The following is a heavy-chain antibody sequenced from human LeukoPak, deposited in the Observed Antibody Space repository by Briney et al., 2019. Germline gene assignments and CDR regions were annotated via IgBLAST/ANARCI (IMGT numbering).Heavy chain of an antibody. CDR2: IVVYDGEA. J-gene: IGHJ4*02. D-gene: IGHD3-16*02. V-gene: IGHV1-18*01. CDR1: GYTFTSFG. Sequence: ASVTVSCTASGYTFTSFGISWVRQAPGQGGERMGWIVVYDGEANYTQKIEGRVTMTTETSTNTEYMELRRERYEDTAVYKCEVILFVDLSLIDYWGQGTLVTVST. CDR3: EVILFVDLSLIDY.